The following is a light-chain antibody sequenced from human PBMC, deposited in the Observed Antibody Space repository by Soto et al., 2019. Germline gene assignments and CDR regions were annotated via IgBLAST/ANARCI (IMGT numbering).Light chain of an antibody. CDR1: QSISRY. J-gene: IGKJ4*01. Sequence: EIVLTQSPATLSLSPGATAPLSCRASQSISRYLAWYQQKPGQAPRLLIYDASIRATGIPARFRGGGSETDFTLTISSLAPEDFAIYYCQQRGTWPRVTFGGGTKVDIK. V-gene: IGKV3-11*01. CDR2: DAS. CDR3: QQRGTWPRVT.